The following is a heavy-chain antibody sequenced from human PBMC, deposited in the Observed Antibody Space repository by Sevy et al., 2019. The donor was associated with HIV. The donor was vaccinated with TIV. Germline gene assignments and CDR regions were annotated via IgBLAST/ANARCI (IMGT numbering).Heavy chain of an antibody. V-gene: IGHV3-48*01. D-gene: IGHD6-19*01. CDR3: AGYVGIAVAGTGGDAFDI. J-gene: IGHJ3*02. Sequence: GGSLRLSCAASGFTFSSYSMNWVRQAPGKGLEWVSYISSSSSTIYYADSVKGRFTISRDNAKNSLYLQMNSLRAEDTAVYYCAGYVGIAVAGTGGDAFDIWGQGTMVTVSS. CDR1: GFTFSSYS. CDR2: ISSSSSTI.